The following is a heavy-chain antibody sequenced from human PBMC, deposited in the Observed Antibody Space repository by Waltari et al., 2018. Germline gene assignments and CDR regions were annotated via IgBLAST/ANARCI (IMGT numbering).Heavy chain of an antibody. CDR1: GGSISSYY. CDR3: ARSVETDDAFDI. CDR2: IYYSGST. V-gene: IGHV4-59*01. J-gene: IGHJ3*02. Sequence: QVQLQESGPGLVKPSETLSLTCTVSGGSISSYYWSWIRQPPGKGLEWIGYIYYSGSTNYNPSLTSRVTISVDTSKNQFSLKLSSVTAADTAVYYCARSVETDDAFDIWGQGTMVTVSS.